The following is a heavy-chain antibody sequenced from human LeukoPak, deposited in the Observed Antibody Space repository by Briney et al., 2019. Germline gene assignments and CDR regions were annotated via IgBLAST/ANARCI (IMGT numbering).Heavy chain of an antibody. CDR1: GYTFTSYA. CDR3: ARGVYHYYGSGRVAFDI. D-gene: IGHD3-10*01. V-gene: IGHV1-3*01. CDR2: INAGNGNT. J-gene: IGHJ3*02. Sequence: ASVKVSCKASGYTFTSYAMHWVRQAPGQRLEWMGWINAGNGNTKYSQKLQGRVTITRDTSASTAYMELSSLRSEDTAVYYCARGVYHYYGSGRVAFDIWGQGTMVTVSS.